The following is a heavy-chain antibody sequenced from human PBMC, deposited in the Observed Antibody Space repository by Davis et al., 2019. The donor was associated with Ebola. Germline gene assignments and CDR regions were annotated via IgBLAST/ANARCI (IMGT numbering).Heavy chain of an antibody. J-gene: IGHJ3*01. CDR3: ACPLRPV. CDR1: GAFVSSGGYS. Sequence: SETLSLTCAVSGAFVSSGGYSWIWIRQPPGKGLEWIGSIYYSGSTYYNPSLKSRVTISVDTSKNQFSLKLSSVTAADTAVYYCACPLRPVWGQGTMVTVSS. CDR2: IYYSGST. V-gene: IGHV4-39*01.